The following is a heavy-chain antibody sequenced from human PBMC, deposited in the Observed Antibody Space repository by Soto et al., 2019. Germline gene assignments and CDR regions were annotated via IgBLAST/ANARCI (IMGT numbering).Heavy chain of an antibody. J-gene: IGHJ6*02. D-gene: IGHD1-26*01. CDR3: ARATSGSYPGTMDV. V-gene: IGHV4-59*01. CDR2: IYYSGST. Sequence: SETLSLTCTVSGGSLRSYYWSWIRQPPGKGLEWIGYIYYSGSTNYNPSLKSRVTISVDTSKNQFSLELNSVTAADTAVYYCARATSGSYPGTMDVWGQGTTVTVS. CDR1: GGSLRSYY.